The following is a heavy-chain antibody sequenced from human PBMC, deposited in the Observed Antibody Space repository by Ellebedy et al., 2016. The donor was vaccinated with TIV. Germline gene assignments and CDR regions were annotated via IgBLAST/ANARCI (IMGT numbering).Heavy chain of an antibody. J-gene: IGHJ4*02. D-gene: IGHD6-19*01. CDR3: ARGPMWLVREGVDY. CDR2: IYNDGSST. Sequence: PGGSLRLSCAASGFTFSNYWMHWVRQAPGKGLVWVSRIYNDGSSTSYADSVEGRFTISRANAKNTLYLQRNSLRAEDTAVYYCARGPMWLVREGVDYWGQGALVTVSS. CDR1: GFTFSNYW. V-gene: IGHV3-74*01.